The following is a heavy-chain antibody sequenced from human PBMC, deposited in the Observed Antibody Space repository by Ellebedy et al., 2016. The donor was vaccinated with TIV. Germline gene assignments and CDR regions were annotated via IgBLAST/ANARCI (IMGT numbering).Heavy chain of an antibody. Sequence: GESLKISCAASGFTFSSYAVHWVRQAPGKGLEWVAVISYDGSNKYYADSVKGRFTISRDNSKNTLYLQMNSLRAEDTAVYYCARNQGSGLDYWGQGTLVTVSS. CDR1: GFTFSSYA. CDR2: ISYDGSNK. CDR3: ARNQGSGLDY. J-gene: IGHJ4*02. D-gene: IGHD1-14*01. V-gene: IGHV3-30*04.